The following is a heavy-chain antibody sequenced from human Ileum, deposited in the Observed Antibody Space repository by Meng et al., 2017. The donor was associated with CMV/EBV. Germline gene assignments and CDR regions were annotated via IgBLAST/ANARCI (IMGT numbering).Heavy chain of an antibody. CDR1: GFTFSSYE. Sequence: GGSLRLSCAASGFTFSSYEMNWVRQAPGKGLEWVSAISGSGGNTYYADSVKGRFTISRDNSKNTLYLQMNSLRAEDTAVYYCAKDFRLVLGPAAYFDYWGQGTLVTVSS. D-gene: IGHD2-2*01. CDR3: AKDFRLVLGPAAYFDY. J-gene: IGHJ4*02. CDR2: ISGSGGNT. V-gene: IGHV3-23*01.